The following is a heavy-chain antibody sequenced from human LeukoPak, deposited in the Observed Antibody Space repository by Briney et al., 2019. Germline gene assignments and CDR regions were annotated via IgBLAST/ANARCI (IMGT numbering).Heavy chain of an antibody. V-gene: IGHV3-23*01. CDR1: GFTFSSYA. CDR3: AKGHITMVRVVIPTLFDY. D-gene: IGHD3-10*01. J-gene: IGHJ4*02. Sequence: QSGGSLRLSCAASGFTFSSYAMSWVRQAPGKGLEWVSAISGSGGSTYYADSVKGRFTISRDNSKTTLYLQMNSLRAEDTAVYYCAKGHITMVRVVIPTLFDYWGQGTLVTVSS. CDR2: ISGSGGST.